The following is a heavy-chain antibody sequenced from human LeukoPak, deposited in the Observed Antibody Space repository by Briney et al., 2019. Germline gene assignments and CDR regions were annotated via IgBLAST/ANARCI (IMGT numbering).Heavy chain of an antibody. V-gene: IGHV4-39*01. CDR2: IYYSGST. Sequence: SETLSLTCTVSGGSISSNSYYWGWIRQPPGKGLEWIGSIYYSGSTYYNPSLKSRVTISVDTSKNQFSLKLSSVTAADTAVYYCARNRYYYGSGSYGVPNWFDPWGQGTLVTVSS. J-gene: IGHJ5*02. CDR3: ARNRYYYGSGSYGVPNWFDP. D-gene: IGHD3-10*01. CDR1: GGSISSNSYY.